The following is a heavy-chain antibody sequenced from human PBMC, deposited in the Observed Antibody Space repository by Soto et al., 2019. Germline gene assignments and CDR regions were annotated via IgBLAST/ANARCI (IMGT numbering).Heavy chain of an antibody. D-gene: IGHD4-4*01. CDR3: ARGPGGAVNTFRRTYGLDV. J-gene: IGHJ6*02. Sequence: QVQLQQWGAGLLKPSETLSLTCAVYGGSFSGYYWSWIRQPPGKGLEWIGEINHSGSINYNPSLKSRVTISLDTSKNQFSLKVSSVTAADTAVYYCARGPGGAVNTFRRTYGLDVWGQGTTVTVSS. CDR1: GGSFSGYY. V-gene: IGHV4-34*01. CDR2: INHSGSI.